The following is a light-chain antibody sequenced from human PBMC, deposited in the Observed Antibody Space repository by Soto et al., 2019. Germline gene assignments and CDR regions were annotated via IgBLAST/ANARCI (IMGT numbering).Light chain of an antibody. J-gene: IGKJ1*01. CDR1: QSVSTW. Sequence: DIQLTQSPSTLSASVGDRVTITCRASQSVSTWLAWYQQKPGRAPRLLIYDVSNLESGVPSRFSGTGSGTEFTLTITSLQPEDFVIYYCQQYDNSRTFGQGTKVDIK. V-gene: IGKV1-5*01. CDR3: QQYDNSRT. CDR2: DVS.